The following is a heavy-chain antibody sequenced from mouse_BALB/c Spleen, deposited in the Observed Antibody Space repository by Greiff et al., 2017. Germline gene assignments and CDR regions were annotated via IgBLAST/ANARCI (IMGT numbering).Heavy chain of an antibody. Sequence: EVKLMESGGGLVKPGGSLKLSCAASGFAFSSYDMSWVRQTPEKRLEWVAYISSGGGSTYYPVTVKSRFTISRDNARNTLYLQMSSLKSEVTAMYYSARNGGSMTYWGERAP. CDR1: GFAFSSYD. D-gene: IGHD2-10*02. V-gene: IGHV5-12-1*01. CDR2: ISSGGGST. J-gene: IGHJ4*01. CDR3: ARNGGSMTY.